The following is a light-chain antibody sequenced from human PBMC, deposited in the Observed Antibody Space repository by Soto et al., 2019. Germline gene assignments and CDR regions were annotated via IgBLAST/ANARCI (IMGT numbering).Light chain of an antibody. Sequence: QSVLTQPASVSGSPGQSITISCTGTSSDVGGYDYASWYQQYPGKAPKLMIYDVSNRPSGVSNRFSGSKSGNTASLTISGLQAEDEADYYCSSYSSSSTLVVFGGGTQLTVL. V-gene: IGLV2-14*03. J-gene: IGLJ2*01. CDR1: SSDVGGYDY. CDR2: DVS. CDR3: SSYSSSSTLVV.